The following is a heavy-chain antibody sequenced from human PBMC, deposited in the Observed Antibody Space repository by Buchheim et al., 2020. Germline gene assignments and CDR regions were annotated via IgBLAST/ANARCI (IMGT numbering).Heavy chain of an antibody. J-gene: IGHJ6*02. V-gene: IGHV3-30*04. CDR2: ISYDGSNK. Sequence: QVQLVESGGGVVQPGRSLRLSCAASGFTFSSYAMHWVRQAPGKGLEWVAVISYDGSNKYYADSVKGRFTISRDNSKNTLYLQMNSLRAEDTAVYYCARVGGDGYNWYYYGMDVWGQGTT. CDR3: ARVGGDGYNWYYYGMDV. CDR1: GFTFSSYA. D-gene: IGHD5-24*01.